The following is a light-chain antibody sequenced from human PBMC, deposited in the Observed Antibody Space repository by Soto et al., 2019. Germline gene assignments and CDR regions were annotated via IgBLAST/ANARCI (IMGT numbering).Light chain of an antibody. V-gene: IGKV3-20*01. J-gene: IGKJ2*01. CDR1: QSVNNNY. CDR3: QQYGRTPYT. Sequence: IVLTQSPGTLSLARGERATLSCRASQSVNNNYLAWYQQKHGQAPRLLVYRASTRATGIPDRFSGSGSGTDFTLTISRLEPEDFAVYYCQQYGRTPYTFGQGTKLEIK. CDR2: RAS.